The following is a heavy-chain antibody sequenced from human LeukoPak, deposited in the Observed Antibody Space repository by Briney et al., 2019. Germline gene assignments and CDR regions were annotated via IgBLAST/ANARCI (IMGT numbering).Heavy chain of an antibody. D-gene: IGHD6-6*01. J-gene: IGHJ4*02. CDR1: GYTFPSYF. Sequence: ASVKVSCEASGYTFPSYFMHWVRQAPGQGLEWMGIINPTGGSTTYAQKFQGRVTMTRDTSTSTVYMELSSLRSDDTAVYYCARTAARRFDYWGQGTLVTVSS. V-gene: IGHV1-46*01. CDR3: ARTAARRFDY. CDR2: INPTGGST.